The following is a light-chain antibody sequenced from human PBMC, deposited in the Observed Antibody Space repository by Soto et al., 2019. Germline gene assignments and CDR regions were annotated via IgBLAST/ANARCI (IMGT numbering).Light chain of an antibody. Sequence: QSVLTQPRSVSGSPGQSVTISCTGTASDVGGYSYVSWYQQHPGKVPKLIIYDVSKWPSGVPDRFSGSKSGNTASLTISGLQAEAEGDYYCCSYAGSYTFVFGIGTKVTV. CDR1: ASDVGGYSY. V-gene: IGLV2-11*01. CDR3: CSYAGSYTFV. J-gene: IGLJ1*01. CDR2: DVS.